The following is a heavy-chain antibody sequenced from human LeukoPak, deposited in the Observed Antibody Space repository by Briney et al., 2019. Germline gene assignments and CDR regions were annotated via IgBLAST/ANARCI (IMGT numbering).Heavy chain of an antibody. V-gene: IGHV4-61*02. CDR1: GGSISSGSYY. Sequence: SQTLSLTCTVSGGSISSGSYYWSWIRQPAGKGLEWIGRIYTSGSTNYNPSLKSGVTISVDTSKNQFSLKLSSVTAADTAVYYCARASRGMDVWGQGTTVTVSS. J-gene: IGHJ6*02. CDR3: ARASRGMDV. CDR2: IYTSGST.